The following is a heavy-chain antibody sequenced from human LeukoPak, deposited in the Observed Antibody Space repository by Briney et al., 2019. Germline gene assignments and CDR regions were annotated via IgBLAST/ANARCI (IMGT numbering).Heavy chain of an antibody. D-gene: IGHD3-22*01. CDR3: ARDRHDGTGYYYDY. V-gene: IGHV4-59*01. Sequence: ASETLSLTCSVSGGSMNSYCWSWIRQSPGKGLEWIGYTYYIGSPNYNPSLKSRVTISVDTSKNQFSLRLTSVTAADTAVYYCARDRHDGTGYYYDYWGQGALVTVSS. J-gene: IGHJ4*02. CDR1: GGSMNSYC. CDR2: TYYIGSP.